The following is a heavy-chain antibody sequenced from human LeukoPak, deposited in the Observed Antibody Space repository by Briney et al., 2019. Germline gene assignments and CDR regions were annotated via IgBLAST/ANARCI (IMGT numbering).Heavy chain of an antibody. D-gene: IGHD3-9*01. J-gene: IGHJ4*02. Sequence: GGSLRLSCAASGFTFDDYAMHWVRQAPGKGLEWVSGISWNSGSIGYADSVKGRFTISRDNAKNSLYLQMNSLRAEDTALYYCAKDADDILTGLLGYWGQGTLVTVSS. V-gene: IGHV3-9*01. CDR3: AKDADDILTGLLGY. CDR1: GFTFDDYA. CDR2: ISWNSGSI.